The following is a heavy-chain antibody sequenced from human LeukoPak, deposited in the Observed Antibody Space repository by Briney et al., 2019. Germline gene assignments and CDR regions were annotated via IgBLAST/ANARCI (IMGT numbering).Heavy chain of an antibody. CDR2: IYSGGST. J-gene: IGHJ5*02. CDR1: GFSVGRNY. Sequence: QAGGSLRLSCAVSGFSVGRNYVTWVRQAPGKGLEWVSLIYSGGSTYYADSVKGRFTISRDNSKNTLYLQMNSLRVDDTAVYYCARDRGSSSWFDPWGQGTLVTVSS. CDR3: ARDRGSSSWFDP. D-gene: IGHD6-6*01. V-gene: IGHV3-53*01.